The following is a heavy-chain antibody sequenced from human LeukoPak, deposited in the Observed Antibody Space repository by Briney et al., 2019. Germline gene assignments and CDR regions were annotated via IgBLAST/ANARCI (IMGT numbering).Heavy chain of an antibody. D-gene: IGHD2-21*02. CDR3: ARGLRDVEYFQH. V-gene: IGHV3-48*03. CDR1: EFTFSSYE. J-gene: IGHJ1*01. CDR2: ISSSGSTI. Sequence: GGSLRLSCAASEFTFSSYEMNWVRQAPGKGLEWVSYISSSGSTIYYADSVKGRFTISRDNAKNSLYLQMNSLRAEDTAVYYCARGLRDVEYFQHWGQGTLVTVSS.